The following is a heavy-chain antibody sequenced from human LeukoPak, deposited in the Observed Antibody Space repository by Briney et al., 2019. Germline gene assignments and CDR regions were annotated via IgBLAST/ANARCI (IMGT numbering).Heavy chain of an antibody. CDR3: ARHHDYGSETSKYYYFGMDV. Sequence: GESLKIPCKGSGYRFTNYWIGWVRQMPGKGLEWMGIIYPDDSDTRYSPSFQGQVTISVDKSINTAYLQWSSLKASDTAMYYCARHHDYGSETSKYYYFGMDVWRQGTTVTVSS. D-gene: IGHD3-10*01. CDR2: IYPDDSDT. J-gene: IGHJ6*02. V-gene: IGHV5-51*01. CDR1: GYRFTNYW.